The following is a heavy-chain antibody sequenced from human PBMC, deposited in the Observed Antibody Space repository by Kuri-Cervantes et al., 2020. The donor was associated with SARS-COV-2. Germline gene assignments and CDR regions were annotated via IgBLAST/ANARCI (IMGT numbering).Heavy chain of an antibody. J-gene: IGHJ4*02. Sequence: GGSLRLSCAASGFTFSSYAMHWVRQAPGKGLEWVAVISYDGSNKYHADSVKGRFTISRDNSKNTLYLQMNSLRAEDTAVYYCARDRNDILTGYYVDYWGQGTLV. CDR2: ISYDGSNK. D-gene: IGHD3-9*01. CDR1: GFTFSSYA. CDR3: ARDRNDILTGYYVDY. V-gene: IGHV3-30-3*01.